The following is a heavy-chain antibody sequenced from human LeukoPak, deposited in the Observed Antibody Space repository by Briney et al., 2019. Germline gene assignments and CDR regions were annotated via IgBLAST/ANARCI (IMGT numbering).Heavy chain of an antibody. Sequence: PSETLSLTCAVYGGSFSGYYWSWIRQPPGKGLEWIGYIYYSGSTNYNPSLKSRVTISVDTSKNQFSLKLSSVTAADTAVYYCARAQRWPQHWGQGTLVTVSS. V-gene: IGHV4-59*01. CDR3: ARAQRWPQH. CDR2: IYYSGST. J-gene: IGHJ4*02. CDR1: GGSFSGYY. D-gene: IGHD5-24*01.